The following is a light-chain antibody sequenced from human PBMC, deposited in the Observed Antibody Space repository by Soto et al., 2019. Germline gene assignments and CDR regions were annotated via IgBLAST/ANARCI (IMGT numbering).Light chain of an antibody. J-gene: IGKJ2*01. V-gene: IGKV3-20*01. CDR2: GIS. CDR3: QQYSTLPHT. Sequence: ENVLTQSPGILSLSPGERATLSCRATQSVTNRYFAWYQQKPGQAPRLLIYGISSRATDIPDRFSGSGSGTDFTLTISRLEPEDFVVYYCQQYSTLPHTSGQGTKVDIK. CDR1: QSVTNRY.